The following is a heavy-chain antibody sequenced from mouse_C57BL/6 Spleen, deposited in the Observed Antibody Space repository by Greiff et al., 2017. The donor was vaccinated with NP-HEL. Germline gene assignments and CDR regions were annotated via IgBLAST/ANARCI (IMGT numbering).Heavy chain of an antibody. CDR2: IDPNSGGT. CDR3: ARLAPDYGSSSFDY. J-gene: IGHJ2*01. CDR1: GYTFTSYW. D-gene: IGHD1-1*01. V-gene: IGHV1-72*01. Sequence: VQLQQSGAELVKPGASVKLSCKASGYTFTSYWMHWVKQRPGRGLAWIGRIDPNSGGTKYNEKFKSKATLTVDKPSSTAYMQLSSLTAEDSAVYYGARLAPDYGSSSFDYWGQGTTLTVSS.